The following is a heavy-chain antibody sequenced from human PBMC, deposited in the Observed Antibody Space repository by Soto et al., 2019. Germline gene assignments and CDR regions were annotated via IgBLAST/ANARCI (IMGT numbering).Heavy chain of an antibody. D-gene: IGHD6-19*01. V-gene: IGHV1-3*01. CDR2: INAGNGNI. CDR1: GYTFTYSA. Sequence: GASVKVSCKASGYTFTYSAIHWVRQAPGQGLEWMGWINAGNGNIKHSQKFQHRVTITRDTSASTAYMELSSLRLEDTAVYYCARDGAVAGDSNFDYWGQGTLVTVSS. CDR3: ARDGAVAGDSNFDY. J-gene: IGHJ4*02.